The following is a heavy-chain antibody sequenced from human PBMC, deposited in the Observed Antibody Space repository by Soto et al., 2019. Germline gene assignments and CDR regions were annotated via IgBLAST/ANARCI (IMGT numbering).Heavy chain of an antibody. D-gene: IGHD2-15*01. J-gene: IGHJ1*01. CDR3: ATVGDIVVVVAAFFQH. Sequence: ASVKVSCKVSGYTLTDLSMHWVRQAPGKGLEWMGGFDPEDGETIYAQKFQGRVTMTEDTSTDTAYMELSSLRSEDTAVYYCATVGDIVVVVAAFFQHWGQGTLVTVSS. CDR1: GYTLTDLS. V-gene: IGHV1-24*01. CDR2: FDPEDGET.